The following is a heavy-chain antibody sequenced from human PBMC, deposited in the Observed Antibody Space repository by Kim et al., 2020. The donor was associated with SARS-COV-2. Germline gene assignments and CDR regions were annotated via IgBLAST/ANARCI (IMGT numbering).Heavy chain of an antibody. Sequence: IYYPDSVRGRFTNSRDNDKTSLYLQMNSLRAEDTAVYYCARGPNYSPFDYWGQGTLVTVSS. CDR2: I. CDR3: ARGPNYSPFDY. D-gene: IGHD4-4*01. J-gene: IGHJ4*02. V-gene: IGHV3-48*03.